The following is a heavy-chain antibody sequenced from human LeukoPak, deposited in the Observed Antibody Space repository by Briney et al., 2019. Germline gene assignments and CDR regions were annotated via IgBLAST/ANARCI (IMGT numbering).Heavy chain of an antibody. J-gene: IGHJ4*02. CDR3: ARDGYSYASDY. CDR1: GFNFRTYY. CDR2: ISSDGTAT. D-gene: IGHD2-2*01. Sequence: GGSLRLSCAASGFNFRTYYMTWVRQAPGKGLERVAHISSDGTATWYVDSVEGRFTISRDNAKNSLYLQMNSLRAEDTAVYYCARDGYSYASDYWGQGTLVTVSS. V-gene: IGHV3-7*01.